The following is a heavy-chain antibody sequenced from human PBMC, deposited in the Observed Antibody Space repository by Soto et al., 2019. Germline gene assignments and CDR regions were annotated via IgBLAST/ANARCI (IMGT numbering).Heavy chain of an antibody. CDR2: INPIVDMS. J-gene: IGHJ4*02. CDR1: GDTFSFHT. CDR3: ATSYGSGSRAFDY. D-gene: IGHD3-10*01. V-gene: IGHV1-69*02. Sequence: QVQLVQSGAEVKKPGSSVKVSCKASGDTFSFHTINWVRQAPGQGLEWMGRINPIVDMSNYAQKFQGRVTITADKSTPTAYLFLSSLRSDDTAVFYCATSYGSGSRAFDYWGQGTLVTVSS.